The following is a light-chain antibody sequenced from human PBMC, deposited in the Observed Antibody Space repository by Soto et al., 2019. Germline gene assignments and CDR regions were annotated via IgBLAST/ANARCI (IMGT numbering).Light chain of an antibody. J-gene: IGLJ2*01. CDR1: SSDVGGYNY. CDR3: SSYTSSRTLV. V-gene: IGLV2-14*01. CDR2: EVS. Sequence: QSALTQPASVSGSPGQSITISCTGTSSDVGGYNYVSWYQQHPGKAPKLMIYEVSNRPSGVSNRFSGSKSGNTASLTISGLQAEAEADYYCSSYTSSRTLVFGGGTKVTVL.